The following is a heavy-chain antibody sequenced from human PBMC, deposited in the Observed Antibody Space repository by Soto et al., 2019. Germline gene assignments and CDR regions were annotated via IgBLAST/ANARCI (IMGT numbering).Heavy chain of an antibody. Sequence: GGSLRLSCAASGFTFRSFTMNWVRQAPGKGLEWVSTISSNSAYIYYTDALRGRFTISRDNAKNSLHLQMNSLRAEDTAVYYCTRDASRDSSTRGWFDPWGPGTLVTVSS. V-gene: IGHV3-21*01. D-gene: IGHD6-13*01. CDR3: TRDASRDSSTRGWFDP. CDR2: ISSNSAYI. J-gene: IGHJ5*02. CDR1: GFTFRSFT.